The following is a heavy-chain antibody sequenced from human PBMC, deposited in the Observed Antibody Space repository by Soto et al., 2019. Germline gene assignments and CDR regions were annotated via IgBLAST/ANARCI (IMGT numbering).Heavy chain of an antibody. CDR1: GGSFSGYY. D-gene: IGHD6-19*01. CDR2: INHSGST. V-gene: IGHV4-34*01. CDR3: ARGRGIAVASRWFDP. J-gene: IGHJ5*02. Sequence: QVQLQQWGAGLLKPSETLSLTCAVYGGSFSGYYWSWIRQPPGKGLEWIGEINHSGSTNYNPSLKRRVTISVDTSKNQFSLKLSSVTAADTAVYYCARGRGIAVASRWFDPWGQGTLVTVSS.